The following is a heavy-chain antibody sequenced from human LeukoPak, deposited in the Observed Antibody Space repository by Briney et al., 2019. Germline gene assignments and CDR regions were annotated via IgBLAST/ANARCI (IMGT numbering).Heavy chain of an antibody. CDR1: GFTVRSDW. Sequence: GGSLRLSCVASGFTVRSDWMSWVRQAPGKGREWVACIKDDGSEIYYVDSVRGRFTISRDNAKNSLYPQMNSLRAEDTAVHYCAREWNWGQGSLVTVSS. V-gene: IGHV3-7*01. CDR2: IKDDGSEI. CDR3: AREWN. J-gene: IGHJ4*02.